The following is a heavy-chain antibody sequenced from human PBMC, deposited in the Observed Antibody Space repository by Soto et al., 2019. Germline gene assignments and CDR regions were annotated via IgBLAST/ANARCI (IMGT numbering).Heavy chain of an antibody. J-gene: IGHJ3*02. Sequence: PWGSLRLSLAASGFTFSNAWMTWVRQAPGKGLEWVGHIKGKSDGGTTDYAAPVKGRFTISRDDSRNTLFLQMSSLKPEDTALYYCTTTFKWDAVYXWGQATMFTVS. V-gene: IGHV3-15*01. CDR2: IKGKSDGGTT. CDR1: GFTFSNAW. CDR3: TTTFKWDAVYX. D-gene: IGHD1-26*01.